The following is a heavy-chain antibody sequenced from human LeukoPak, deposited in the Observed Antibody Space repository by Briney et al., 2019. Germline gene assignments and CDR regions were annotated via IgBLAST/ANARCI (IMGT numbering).Heavy chain of an antibody. CDR1: GFPFRSYW. CDR3: TRVGYIDEGIDY. CDR2: IKQDGSKK. Sequence: GGSLRLSCVASGFPFRSYWMTWVRQAPGKGLEWVANIKQDGSKKSYVDSVKGRFTISRDNAKNSLYLQMNSLRAEDTAIHYCTRVGYIDEGIDYWGQGTLVTVSS. V-gene: IGHV3-7*04. J-gene: IGHJ4*02. D-gene: IGHD5-24*01.